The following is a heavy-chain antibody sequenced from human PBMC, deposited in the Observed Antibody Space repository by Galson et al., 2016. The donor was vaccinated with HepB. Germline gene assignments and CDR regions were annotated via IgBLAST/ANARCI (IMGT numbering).Heavy chain of an antibody. D-gene: IGHD4-17*01. J-gene: IGHJ4*02. CDR3: ARGMSNDYGVSADY. CDR1: GSTFDDYG. Sequence: SLRLSCAASGSTFDDYGLSWVRQAPGKGLEWVSGINWNGGSTGYADSVKGRFTISRDNAKNSLYLQMNSLRAEDTALYYCARGMSNDYGVSADYWGQGTLVTVSS. CDR2: INWNGGST. V-gene: IGHV3-20*04.